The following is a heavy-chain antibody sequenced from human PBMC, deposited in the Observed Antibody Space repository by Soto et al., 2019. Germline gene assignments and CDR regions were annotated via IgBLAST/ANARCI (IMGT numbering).Heavy chain of an antibody. CDR2: ISYDGSNK. J-gene: IGHJ4*02. CDR1: GFTFSSYA. Sequence: GGSLRLSCAASGFTFSSYAMHWVRQAPGKGLEWVAVISYDGSNKYYADSVKGRFTISRDNSKNTLYLQMNSLRAEDTAVYYCARGRYSGYDPALDYWGQGTLVTVSS. V-gene: IGHV3-30-3*01. CDR3: ARGRYSGYDPALDY. D-gene: IGHD5-12*01.